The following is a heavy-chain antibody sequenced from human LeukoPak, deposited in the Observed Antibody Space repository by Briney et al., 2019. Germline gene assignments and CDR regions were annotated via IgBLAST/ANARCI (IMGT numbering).Heavy chain of an antibody. D-gene: IGHD6-13*01. V-gene: IGHV3-48*03. CDR1: GFTFSSYE. Sequence: GGSLRLSCAASGFTFSSYEMNWVRQAPGKGLEWISYISSSGSTMYYADSVKGRFTISRDNAKNSLYLQMNSLRAEDTAIYYCASSSWYALDYWGQGTLITVSS. CDR3: ASSSWYALDY. CDR2: ISSSGSTM. J-gene: IGHJ4*02.